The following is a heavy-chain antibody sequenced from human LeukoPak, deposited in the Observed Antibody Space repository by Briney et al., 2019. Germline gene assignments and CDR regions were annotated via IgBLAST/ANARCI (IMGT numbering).Heavy chain of an antibody. V-gene: IGHV3-48*04. CDR2: ISSSGSTI. D-gene: IGHD3-10*01. CDR3: ARDMVWSHAFDI. CDR1: GFTFSSYS. J-gene: IGHJ3*02. Sequence: GVSLRLSCAASGFTFSSYSMNWVRQAPGKGLEWVSYISSSGSTIYYADSVKGRFTISRDNAKNSLYLQMNSLRAEDTAVYYCARDMVWSHAFDIWGQGTMVTVSS.